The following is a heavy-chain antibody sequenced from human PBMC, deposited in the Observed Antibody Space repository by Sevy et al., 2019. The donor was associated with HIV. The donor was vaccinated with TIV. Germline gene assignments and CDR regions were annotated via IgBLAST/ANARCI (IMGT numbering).Heavy chain of an antibody. J-gene: IGHJ4*02. CDR3: ARAYSSSWYLKTLYYFDY. CDR2: IYYGGST. V-gene: IGHV4-31*03. CDR1: GGSISSGGYY. D-gene: IGHD6-13*01. Sequence: SETLSLTCTVSGGSISSGGYYWSWIRQHPGKGLEWIGYIYYGGSTYYNPSLKSRVTISVDTSKNQFSLKLSSVTAADTAVYYCARAYSSSWYLKTLYYFDYWGQGTVVTVSS.